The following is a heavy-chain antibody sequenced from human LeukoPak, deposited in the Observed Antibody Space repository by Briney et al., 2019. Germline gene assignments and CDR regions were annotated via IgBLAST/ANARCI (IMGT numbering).Heavy chain of an antibody. D-gene: IGHD4/OR15-4a*01. J-gene: IGHJ4*02. CDR3: SGRDSSRRLWAY. CDR2: IRPDGSEQ. V-gene: IGHV3-7*01. CDR1: GYPYSSCW. Sequence: PGGSLRLSCPASGYPYSSCWMNCVRQTPGRGLEWLANIRPDGSEQYYVDSVRGRFTISRDNAKNSVYLDMNNLRVDHTGVDNCSGRDSSRRLWAYWGQGTLVSVSS.